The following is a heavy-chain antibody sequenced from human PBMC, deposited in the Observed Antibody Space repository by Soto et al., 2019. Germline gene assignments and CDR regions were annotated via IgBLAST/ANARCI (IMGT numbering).Heavy chain of an antibody. Sequence: EVQLVESGGGLVKPGGSLRLSCAASRFTFSSYSMNWVRQAPGKGLEWVSCITSSGGYIYYADSVKGRFTISRDNAKNSLYLQMNSLRAEDTAVYYCARAIAAGNFFYYGMDVWGQGTTVTVSS. CDR2: ITSSGGYI. J-gene: IGHJ6*02. V-gene: IGHV3-21*01. D-gene: IGHD6-13*01. CDR1: RFTFSSYS. CDR3: ARAIAAGNFFYYGMDV.